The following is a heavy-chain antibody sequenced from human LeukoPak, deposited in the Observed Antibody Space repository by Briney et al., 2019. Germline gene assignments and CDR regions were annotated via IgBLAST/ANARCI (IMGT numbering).Heavy chain of an antibody. D-gene: IGHD5-24*01. V-gene: IGHV4-34*01. CDR2: INHSGNT. CDR3: AREVVEMATSTYFDY. Sequence: PSETLSLTCAVYGGSFSGYYWSWIRQPPGKGLEWIGEINHSGNTNYNPSLKSRVTISVDTSKNQFSLKLSSVTAADTAVYYCAREVVEMATSTYFDYWGQGTLVTVSS. J-gene: IGHJ4*02. CDR1: GGSFSGYY.